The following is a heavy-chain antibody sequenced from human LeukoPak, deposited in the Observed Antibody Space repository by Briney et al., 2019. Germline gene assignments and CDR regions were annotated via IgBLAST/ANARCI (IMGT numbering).Heavy chain of an antibody. CDR2: ISGTGGNT. D-gene: IGHD3-22*01. J-gene: IGHJ4*02. Sequence: GGSLRLSCAASGFTFSSYAMSWVRQAPGKGLEWVSGISGTGGNTDHADSVKGRFTISRDNSKDTLYLQMNSLRAEDTAIYYCAKASSPSSGCITYWGQGTLVTVSS. CDR1: GFTFSSYA. V-gene: IGHV3-23*01. CDR3: AKASSPSSGCITY.